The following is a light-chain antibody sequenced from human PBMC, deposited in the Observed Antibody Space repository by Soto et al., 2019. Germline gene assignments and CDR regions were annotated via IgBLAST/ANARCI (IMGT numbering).Light chain of an antibody. CDR1: SGDIGRYNY. V-gene: IGLV2-14*01. CDR2: EVT. Sequence: QSALTQPASVSGSPGQSITISCTGTSGDIGRYNYVSWYQQHPGKAPKLIIYEVTDRPSGVSNRFSGSKSGFTASLTISGLQAEDEADYYCNSYTTTNTWVFGGGTKVTVL. J-gene: IGLJ3*02. CDR3: NSYTTTNTWV.